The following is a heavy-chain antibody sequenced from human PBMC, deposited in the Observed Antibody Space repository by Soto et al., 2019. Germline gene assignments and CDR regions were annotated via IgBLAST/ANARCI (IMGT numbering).Heavy chain of an antibody. V-gene: IGHV1-18*01. D-gene: IGHD2-2*01. Sequence: SVKVSCKASGYTXTSYGISWVRQAPGQGIERKGWISAYNGNTNYAQKLQGRVTMTTDTSTSTAYMELRSLRSDDTAVYYCARHVPYCSDTSHCAYGMDVWGQGTTVTVSS. J-gene: IGHJ6*02. CDR1: GYTXTSYG. CDR3: ARHVPYCSDTSHCAYGMDV. CDR2: ISAYNGNT.